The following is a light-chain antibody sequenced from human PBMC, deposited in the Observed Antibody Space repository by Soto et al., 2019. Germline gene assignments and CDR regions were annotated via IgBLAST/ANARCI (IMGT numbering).Light chain of an antibody. CDR2: AAS. V-gene: IGKV1-39*01. J-gene: IGKJ4*01. Sequence: QMTPSPSSLSASVVEKIIITCRASRDVGSDVSWYQQKPGQAPKLLIYAASSLQSGVPSRFSGSGSGTDFTLTISSLQPEDSATYYCQQSNNFPLTFGGGTKVDI. CDR3: QQSNNFPLT. CDR1: RDVGSD.